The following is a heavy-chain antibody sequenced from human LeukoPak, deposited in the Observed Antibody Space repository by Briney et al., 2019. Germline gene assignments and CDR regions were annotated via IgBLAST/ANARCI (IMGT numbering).Heavy chain of an antibody. CDR3: ARDSGYYYDSSGYSEIDY. CDR1: GFTFSSYA. V-gene: IGHV3-23*01. Sequence: GSLRLSCAASGFTFSSYAMSWVRQAPGKGLEWVSAISGSGGSTYYADSVKGRFTISRDNSKNTLYLQMNSLRAEDTAVYYCARDSGYYYDSSGYSEIDYWGQGTLVTVSS. D-gene: IGHD3-22*01. CDR2: ISGSGGST. J-gene: IGHJ4*02.